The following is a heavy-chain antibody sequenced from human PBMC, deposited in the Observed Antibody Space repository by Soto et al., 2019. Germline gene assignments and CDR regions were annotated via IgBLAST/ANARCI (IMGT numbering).Heavy chain of an antibody. CDR1: GYTFTSYG. CDR2: ISAYNGNT. V-gene: IGHV1-18*01. D-gene: IGHD4-17*01. Sequence: ASVKVSCKASGYTFTSYGISWVRQAPGQRLEWMGWISAYNGNTNYAQKIQGRVTMTTDTSTSTANMELRSLRSDDTAVYYCAYRNLDYGDYYPFDYWGQGTLVTVSS. CDR3: AYRNLDYGDYYPFDY. J-gene: IGHJ4*02.